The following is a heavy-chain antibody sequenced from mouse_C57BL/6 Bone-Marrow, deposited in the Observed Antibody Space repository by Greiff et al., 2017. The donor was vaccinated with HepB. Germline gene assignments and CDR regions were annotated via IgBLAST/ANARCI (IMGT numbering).Heavy chain of an antibody. Sequence: VQVVESGPELVKPGASVKISCKASGYAFSSSWMNWVKQRPGKGLEWIGRIYPGDGDTNYNGKFKGKATLTADKSSSTAYMQLSSLTSEDSAVYFGARMGRDTTVVDWYFDVWGTGTTVTVSS. CDR3: ARMGRDTTVVDWYFDV. D-gene: IGHD1-1*01. J-gene: IGHJ1*03. CDR2: IYPGDGDT. CDR1: GYAFSSSW. V-gene: IGHV1-82*01.